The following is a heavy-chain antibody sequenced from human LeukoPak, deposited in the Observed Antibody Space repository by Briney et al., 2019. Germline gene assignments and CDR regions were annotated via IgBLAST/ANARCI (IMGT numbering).Heavy chain of an antibody. V-gene: IGHV4-59*01. J-gene: IGHJ3*02. D-gene: IGHD6-13*01. CDR3: ARDEQQLGAYAFDI. CDR2: IYYSGST. CDR1: GGSISSYY. Sequence: SETLSLTCTVSGGSISSYYWSWIRQPPGKGLEWIGYIYYSGSTNYNPSLKSRVTISVDTSKNQFSLKLSSVTAADTAVYYCARDEQQLGAYAFDIWGQGTMVTVSS.